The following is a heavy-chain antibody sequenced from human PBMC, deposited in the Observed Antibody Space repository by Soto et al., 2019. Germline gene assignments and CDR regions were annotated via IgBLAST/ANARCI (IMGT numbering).Heavy chain of an antibody. D-gene: IGHD3-3*01. Sequence: QVQLQESGPGLVKPSQTLSLTCTVSGGSISSGGYYWSWIRQHPGKGLEWIGYIYYSGSTYYNPSLKSRVTISVDTSKNQFSLKLSSVTAADTAVYYCARSDYDFWSGSNAFDIWGQGTMVTVSS. CDR3: ARSDYDFWSGSNAFDI. CDR2: IYYSGST. J-gene: IGHJ3*02. V-gene: IGHV4-31*03. CDR1: GGSISSGGYY.